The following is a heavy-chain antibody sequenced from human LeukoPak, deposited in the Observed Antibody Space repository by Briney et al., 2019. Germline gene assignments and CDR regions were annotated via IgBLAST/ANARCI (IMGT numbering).Heavy chain of an antibody. CDR2: ISSSSSYI. Sequence: GGSLRLSCAASGFTFSSYSMNWVRQAPGKGLEWVSSISSSSSYIYYADSVKGRFTISRDNAKNSLYLQMNSLRAEDTAVYYCARAYLTGDAMDVWGQGTTVTVSS. V-gene: IGHV3-21*01. CDR1: GFTFSSYS. J-gene: IGHJ6*02. CDR3: ARAYLTGDAMDV. D-gene: IGHD7-27*01.